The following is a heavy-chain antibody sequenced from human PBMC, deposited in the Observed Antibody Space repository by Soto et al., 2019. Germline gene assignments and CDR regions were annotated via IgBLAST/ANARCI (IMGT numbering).Heavy chain of an antibody. V-gene: IGHV4-31*03. CDR2: IYYSGST. J-gene: IGHJ6*03. Sequence: SETLSLTCTVSGGSISSGGYYLSWIRQHPGKGLEWIGYIYYSGSTYYNPSLKSRVTISVDTSKNQFSLKLSSVTAADTAVYYCVTGTTEDYYYMDVWGKGTTVTVSS. CDR1: GGSISSGGYY. CDR3: VTGTTEDYYYMDV. D-gene: IGHD4-17*01.